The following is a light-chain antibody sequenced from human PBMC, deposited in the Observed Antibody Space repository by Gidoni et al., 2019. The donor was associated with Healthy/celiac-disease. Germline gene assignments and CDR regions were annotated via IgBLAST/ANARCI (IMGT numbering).Light chain of an antibody. CDR3: QQRSNWPPYT. V-gene: IGKV3-11*01. Sequence: EIVLTQSPATLSLSPGERATLSCRASQSVSSYLAWYQQKPGQAPRLLIYDASNRATGIPARFSGSGSGTVFTLTISSLEPEDFAVYYCQQRSNWPPYTFGQXTKLEIK. CDR2: DAS. CDR1: QSVSSY. J-gene: IGKJ2*01.